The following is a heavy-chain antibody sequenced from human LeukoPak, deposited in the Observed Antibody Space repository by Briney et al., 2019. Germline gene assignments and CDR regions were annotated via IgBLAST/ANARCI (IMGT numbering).Heavy chain of an antibody. D-gene: IGHD4-17*01. V-gene: IGHV3-66*02. CDR3: ARVGAHNYGDYDFAY. J-gene: IGHJ4*02. Sequence: GGSLRLSCAASGFTVSSNYMSWVRQAPGKGLEWVSVIYSGGSTYYADSVKGRFTISRDNSKNTLYLQINSLTAEDTAVYYCARVGAHNYGDYDFAYWGQGTLVTVSS. CDR1: GFTVSSNY. CDR2: IYSGGST.